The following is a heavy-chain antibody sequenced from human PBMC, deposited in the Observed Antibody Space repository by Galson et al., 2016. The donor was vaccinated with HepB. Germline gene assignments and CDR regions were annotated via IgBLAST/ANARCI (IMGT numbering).Heavy chain of an antibody. D-gene: IGHD2-21*02. V-gene: IGHV4-59*11. CDR1: GDSINTHY. Sequence: SETLSLTCSVSGDSINTHYWSWIRQPPGKRLEWLGYIYSNGDTNYNNTNYNPSLNSRLTMSVDTSKKQVSLKLTSVTPADTAIYYCAMRKLCDHDCFPFYSWGQGTLVSVSS. J-gene: IGHJ4*02. CDR2: IYSNGDTNYNNT. CDR3: AMRKLCDHDCFPFYS.